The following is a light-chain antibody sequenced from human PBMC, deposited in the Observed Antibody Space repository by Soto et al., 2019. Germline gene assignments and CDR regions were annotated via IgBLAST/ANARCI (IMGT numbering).Light chain of an antibody. CDR2: SSN. CDR3: AAWDDSLKGVV. Sequence: QSVLTQPPSASGTPGQRVTISCSGSSSNIGSNTVNWYQQLPGTAPKLLIDSSNQRPSGVPDRFSGSKSGTSASLAISGLQSEDEADYYCAAWDDSLKGVVFGGGTKLTVL. CDR1: SSNIGSNT. J-gene: IGLJ2*01. V-gene: IGLV1-44*01.